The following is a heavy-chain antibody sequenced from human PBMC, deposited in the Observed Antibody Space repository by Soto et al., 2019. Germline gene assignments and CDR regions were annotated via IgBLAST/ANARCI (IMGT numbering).Heavy chain of an antibody. CDR2: INPKSGGT. V-gene: IGHV1-2*02. Sequence: GASVKVSCKTSGYTFSAYYMHWVRQAPGQGLEWMGWINPKSGGTLYAQKFQGRVTMTRDTSISTAYMELSRLRSDDTAVHYCARVTTTANDAFDIWGQGTMVTVSS. CDR3: ARVTTTANDAFDI. D-gene: IGHD4-17*01. J-gene: IGHJ3*02. CDR1: GYTFSAYY.